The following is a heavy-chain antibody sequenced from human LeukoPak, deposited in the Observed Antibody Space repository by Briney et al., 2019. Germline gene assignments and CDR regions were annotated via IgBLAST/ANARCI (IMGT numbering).Heavy chain of an antibody. J-gene: IGHJ4*02. CDR3: AKDNYYDSSGYYSPFDY. V-gene: IGHV3-23*01. D-gene: IGHD3-22*01. CDR2: ISGSGGST. Sequence: PGRSLRLSCAASGFTFSSYAMSWVRQAPGKGLEWVSAISGSGGSTYYADSVKGRFTISRDNSKNTLYLQMNSLRAEDTAVYYCAKDNYYDSSGYYSPFDYWGQGTLVTVSS. CDR1: GFTFSSYA.